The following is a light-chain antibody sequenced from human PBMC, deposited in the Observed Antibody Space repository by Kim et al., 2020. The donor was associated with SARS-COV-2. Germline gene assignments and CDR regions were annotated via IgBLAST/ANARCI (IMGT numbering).Light chain of an antibody. CDR3: QQSGSSPFA. CDR2: GAS. V-gene: IGKV3-20*01. CDR1: QSVSSSY. Sequence: TPRERATLSCRASQSVSSSYLAWYQQKPGPAPRLLIYGASSRATGIPDRFSGSGSGTDFTLTISRLEPEDFAVYYCQQSGSSPFAFGPGTKVDIK. J-gene: IGKJ3*01.